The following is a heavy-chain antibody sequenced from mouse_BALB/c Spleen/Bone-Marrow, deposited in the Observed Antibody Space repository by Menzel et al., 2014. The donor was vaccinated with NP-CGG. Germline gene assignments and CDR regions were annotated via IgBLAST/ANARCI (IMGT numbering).Heavy chain of an antibody. CDR2: ISGGGSYT. D-gene: IGHD2-4*01. Sequence: DVMLVESGGGLVKSGGSLKLSCAASGFTFNSYGMSWVRQTPEKRLEWVATISGGGSYTFYPGSVKGRFTISRDNAKDNLYLQLSSLRSEDTAVYYCARHAYYDQTEVSFVYWGQGTLVTVSA. CDR1: GFTFNSYG. J-gene: IGHJ3*01. CDR3: ARHAYYDQTEVSFVY. V-gene: IGHV5-9-2*01.